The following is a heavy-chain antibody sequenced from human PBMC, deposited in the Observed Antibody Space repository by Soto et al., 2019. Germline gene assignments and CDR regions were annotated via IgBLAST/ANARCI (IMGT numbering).Heavy chain of an antibody. CDR1: GFTFSSYA. CDR3: AKGSYDFWSEVLDAFDI. D-gene: IGHD3-3*01. Sequence: GGSLRLSCAASGFTFSSYAMSWVRQAPGKGLEWVSAISGSGGSTYYADSVKGRFTISRDNSKNMLYLQMNSLRAEDTAVYYCAKGSYDFWSEVLDAFDIWGQGTMVTVSS. V-gene: IGHV3-23*01. CDR2: ISGSGGST. J-gene: IGHJ3*02.